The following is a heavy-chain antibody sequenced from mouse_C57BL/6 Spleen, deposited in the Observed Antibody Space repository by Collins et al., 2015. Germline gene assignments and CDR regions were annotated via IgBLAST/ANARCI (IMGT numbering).Heavy chain of an antibody. CDR3: ARLDERVDY. CDR1: GYTFTSYW. V-gene: IGHV1-69*01. J-gene: IGHJ2*01. Sequence: QVQLQQPGAELVMPGASVKLSCKASGYTFTSYWMHWVKQRPGQGLEWIGEIDPSDSYTNYNQKFKGKSTLTVDKSSSTAYMQLSSLTSEDSAVYYCARLDERVDYWGQGTTLTVSS. CDR2: IDPSDSYT.